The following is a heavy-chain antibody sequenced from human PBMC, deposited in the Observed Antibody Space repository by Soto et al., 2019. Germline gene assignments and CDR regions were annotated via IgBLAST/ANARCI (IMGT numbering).Heavy chain of an antibody. V-gene: IGHV4-34*01. CDR2: INHSGST. CDR1: GGSFSGYY. Sequence: QVQLQQWGAGLLKPSETLSLTCAVYGGSFSGYYWSWIRQPPGKGLEWIGEINHSGSTNYNPSLKSRVTISVDTYKNQFSLKLSSVTAADTAVYYCARSSTYYYYMDVWGKGTTVTVSS. J-gene: IGHJ6*03. D-gene: IGHD1-26*01. CDR3: ARSSTYYYYMDV.